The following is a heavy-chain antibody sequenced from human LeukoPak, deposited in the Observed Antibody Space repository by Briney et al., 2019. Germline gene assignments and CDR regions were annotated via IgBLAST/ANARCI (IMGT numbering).Heavy chain of an antibody. CDR3: ATDTPYCSSTSCPRNYYYMDV. CDR2: FDPEDGET. D-gene: IGHD2-2*01. Sequence: GASVKVSCKVSGYTLTELSMHWVRQAPGKGLEWMGGFDPEDGETIYAQKFQGRVTMTEDTSTDTAYMELSSLRSEDTAVYYCATDTPYCSSTSCPRNYYYMDVWAKGPRSPSP. CDR1: GYTLTELS. J-gene: IGHJ6*03. V-gene: IGHV1-24*01.